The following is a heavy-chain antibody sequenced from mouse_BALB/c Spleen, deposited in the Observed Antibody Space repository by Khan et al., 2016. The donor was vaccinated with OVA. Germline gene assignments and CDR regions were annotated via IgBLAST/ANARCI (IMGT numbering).Heavy chain of an antibody. D-gene: IGHD2-12*01. Sequence: EVQLQESGAELVRPWALVRLSCKASGFNITDFYIHWVKQRPEQGLEWIGWIYPENGNTIYNPTFQGKACITPDTSTNQAYLQLSCLTSEDTAVYYCTRRGYYRDFDYWGQGTTLTVSS. V-gene: IGHV14-1*02. CDR3: TRRGYYRDFDY. CDR1: GFNITDFY. J-gene: IGHJ2*01. CDR2: IYPENGNT.